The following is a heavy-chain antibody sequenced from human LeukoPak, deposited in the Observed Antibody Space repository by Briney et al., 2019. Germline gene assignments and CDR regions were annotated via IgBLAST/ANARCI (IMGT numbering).Heavy chain of an antibody. D-gene: IGHD1-26*01. CDR2: IKQDGSEK. CDR1: GFTFSSYS. J-gene: IGHJ3*02. Sequence: GGSLRLSCAASGFTFSSYSMNWVRQAPGKGLEWVANIKQDGSEKYYVDSVKGRFTISRDNAKNSLYLQMNSLRAEDTAVYYCAYTSYATDAFDIWGQGTMVTVSS. V-gene: IGHV3-7*01. CDR3: AYTSYATDAFDI.